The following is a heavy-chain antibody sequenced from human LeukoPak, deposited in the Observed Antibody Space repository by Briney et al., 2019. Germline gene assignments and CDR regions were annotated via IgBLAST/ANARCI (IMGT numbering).Heavy chain of an antibody. J-gene: IGHJ5*02. CDR3: AKDEPCTVCLSNWFDP. Sequence: GGSLRLSCAASGFTFSSYAMSWVRQAPGKGLEWVSAISGSGGSTYYADSVKGRFTISRDNSKNTLYLQMNSLRAEDTAVYYRAKDEPCTVCLSNWFDPWGQGTLVTVSS. V-gene: IGHV3-23*01. D-gene: IGHD1-14*01. CDR2: ISGSGGST. CDR1: GFTFSSYA.